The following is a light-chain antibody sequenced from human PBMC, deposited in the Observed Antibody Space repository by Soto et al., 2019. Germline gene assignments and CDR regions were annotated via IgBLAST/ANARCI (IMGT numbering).Light chain of an antibody. CDR1: ESISTS. CDR3: QQYNSYSWT. CDR2: KAS. Sequence: IQIHQSPSTLSASVGDRVTLTCRASESISTSLAWDQQKPGKAPNLLIYKASSLESRVPSRFSGSGSGTEFTLTISSLQPDDFATYYCQQYNSYSWTFGQRAMV. V-gene: IGKV1-5*03. J-gene: IGKJ1*01.